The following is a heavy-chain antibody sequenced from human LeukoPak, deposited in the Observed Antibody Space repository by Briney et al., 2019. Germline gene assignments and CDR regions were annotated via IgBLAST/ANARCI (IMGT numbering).Heavy chain of an antibody. CDR3: AREISSWYEYYFDY. CDR1: GFTFSSYW. Sequence: GGSLRLSCAASGFTFSSYWMSWVRQAPGKGLEWVANIKQDGSEKYYVDSVKGRFTISRDSAKNSLYLQMNSLRAEDTAVYYCAREISSWYEYYFDYWGQGTLVTVSS. J-gene: IGHJ4*02. D-gene: IGHD6-13*01. CDR2: IKQDGSEK. V-gene: IGHV3-7*01.